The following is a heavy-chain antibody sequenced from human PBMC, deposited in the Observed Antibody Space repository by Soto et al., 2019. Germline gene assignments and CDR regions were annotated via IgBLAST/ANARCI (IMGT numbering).Heavy chain of an antibody. CDR1: GVSVSSGSFY. CDR2: GSYSGTT. V-gene: IGHV4-61*01. J-gene: IGHJ4*02. D-gene: IGHD4-17*01. CDR3: ARGATVTQYDY. Sequence: SETLSLACTVSGVSVSSGSFYWAWIRQPPGKGLEWIGFGSYSGTTNYKPSLKSRVTISVDTSRSQISLKVSSLTAADTAVYYCARGATVTQYDYWGQGTQVTVSS.